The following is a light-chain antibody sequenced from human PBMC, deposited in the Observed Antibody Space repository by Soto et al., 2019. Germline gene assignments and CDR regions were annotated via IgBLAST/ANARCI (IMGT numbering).Light chain of an antibody. Sequence: DTQMAQSPSTLSASVGDRVTISCRASQSINAWLAWYQQKPGKAPKLLIHTASTLEDGVPSRFSGSGSGTEFTLTISSLQPDDFATYYCQQYSAYWTFGQGTKVEI. CDR1: QSINAW. V-gene: IGKV1-5*03. J-gene: IGKJ1*01. CDR3: QQYSAYWT. CDR2: TAS.